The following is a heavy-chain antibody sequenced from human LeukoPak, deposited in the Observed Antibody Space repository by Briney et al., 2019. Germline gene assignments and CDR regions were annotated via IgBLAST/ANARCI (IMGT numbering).Heavy chain of an antibody. Sequence: PSETLSLTRSVSGGSISNYYWSWTRQPAGEGLEWIGRIYTSGSTNYNPSLKSRVTMSVDTSKNQFSLKLSSVTAADTAVYYCARKGLYDFWSGMAAVDYYYGMDVWGQGTTVTVSS. CDR1: GGSISNYY. D-gene: IGHD3-3*01. CDR3: ARKGLYDFWSGMAAVDYYYGMDV. CDR2: IYTSGST. J-gene: IGHJ6*02. V-gene: IGHV4-4*07.